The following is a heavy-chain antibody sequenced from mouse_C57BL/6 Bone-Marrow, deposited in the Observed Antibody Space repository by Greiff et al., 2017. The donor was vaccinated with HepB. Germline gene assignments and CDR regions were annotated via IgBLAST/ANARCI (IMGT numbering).Heavy chain of an antibody. D-gene: IGHD3-2*01. CDR2: IRNKANGYTT. CDR3: ARYDSNYFGY. CDR1: GFTFTDYY. V-gene: IGHV7-3*01. J-gene: IGHJ2*01. Sequence: EVMLVESGGGLVQPGVSLSLSCAASGFTFTDYYMSWVRQPPGKALEWLGFIRNKANGYTTEYSASVKGRFTISRDNSQSILYLQMNALRAEDSATYYCARYDSNYFGYWGQGTTLTVSS.